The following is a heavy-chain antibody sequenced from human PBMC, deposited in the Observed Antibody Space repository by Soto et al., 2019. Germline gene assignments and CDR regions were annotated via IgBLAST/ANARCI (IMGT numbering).Heavy chain of an antibody. D-gene: IGHD3-10*01. V-gene: IGHV3-23*01. J-gene: IGHJ4*02. CDR3: AKDRDYPRDYFHY. CDR2: ISANGQGI. CDR1: GFTFNNYA. Sequence: LRLSFAASGFTFNNYAMSWVRQAPGKGLEWVSAISANGQGIYYADSVKGRFIISRDNSKNTVFLHMDSLTAEDTAVYYCAKDRDYPRDYFHYWGQGTLVTVSS.